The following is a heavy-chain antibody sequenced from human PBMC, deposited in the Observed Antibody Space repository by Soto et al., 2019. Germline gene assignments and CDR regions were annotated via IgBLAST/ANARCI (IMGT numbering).Heavy chain of an antibody. J-gene: IGHJ5*02. Sequence: AASVKVSCKASGYTFTGYYMHWVRQAPGQGLEWMGWINPNSGGTNYAQKFQGWVTMTRDTSISTAYMELSRLRSDDTAVYYCARGEAGAGTKLNGFDPGGQGTLVTVSS. V-gene: IGHV1-2*04. CDR1: GYTFTGYY. CDR3: ARGEAGAGTKLNGFDP. D-gene: IGHD6-19*01. CDR2: INPNSGGT.